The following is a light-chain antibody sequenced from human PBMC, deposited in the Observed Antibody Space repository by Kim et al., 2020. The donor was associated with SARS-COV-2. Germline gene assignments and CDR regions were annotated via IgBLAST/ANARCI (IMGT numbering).Light chain of an antibody. V-gene: IGLV3-19*01. J-gene: IGLJ2*01. CDR1: SLRSSY. Sequence: SSELTQDPAVSVALGQTVRITCQGDSLRSSYASWYQQKPGQAPILVVFAKNNRPSGIPDRFSGSSSGSTASLTIAGAQAEGEADYYCHSRDSIGNDVIFGGGTQLTVL. CDR2: AKN. CDR3: HSRDSIGNDVI.